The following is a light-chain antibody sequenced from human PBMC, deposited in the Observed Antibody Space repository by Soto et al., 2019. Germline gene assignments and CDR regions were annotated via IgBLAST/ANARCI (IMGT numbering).Light chain of an antibody. CDR2: GNS. Sequence: QSVLTQPPSVSGAPGQRVTISCTGSSSNIGAGYDVHWYQQLPGTAPKLLIYGNSNRPSGVPDRLSGSKSGTSASLAITGLHAEDEADYYCQSYDSSLSAHVVFGGGTKLTVL. CDR1: SSNIGAGYD. CDR3: QSYDSSLSAHVV. J-gene: IGLJ2*01. V-gene: IGLV1-40*01.